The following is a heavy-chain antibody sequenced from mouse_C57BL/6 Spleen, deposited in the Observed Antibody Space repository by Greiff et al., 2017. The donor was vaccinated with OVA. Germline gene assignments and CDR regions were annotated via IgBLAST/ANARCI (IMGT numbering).Heavy chain of an antibody. D-gene: IGHD1-1*01. CDR1: GYSITSGYD. J-gene: IGHJ4*01. V-gene: IGHV3-1*01. CDR3: ARGCTVVATGAMDY. CDR2: ISYSGST. Sequence: EVHLVESGPGMVKPSQSLSLTCTVTGYSITSGYDWHWIRHFPGNKLEWMGYISYSGSTNYNPSLKSRISITHDTSKNHFFLKLNSVTTEYTATYYCARGCTVVATGAMDYWGQGTSVTVSS.